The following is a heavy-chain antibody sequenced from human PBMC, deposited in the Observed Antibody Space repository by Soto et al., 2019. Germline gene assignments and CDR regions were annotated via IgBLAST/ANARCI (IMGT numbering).Heavy chain of an antibody. Sequence: TLSLTCTFSGGSISSGGYYWSWIRQHPGKGLEWIGYIYYSGSTYYNPSLKSRVTISVDTSKNQFSLKLSSVTAADTAVYYCARAPYYDSSGYFAWFDPWGQGTLVTVSS. J-gene: IGHJ5*02. CDR3: ARAPYYDSSGYFAWFDP. D-gene: IGHD3-22*01. V-gene: IGHV4-31*03. CDR2: IYYSGST. CDR1: GGSISSGGYY.